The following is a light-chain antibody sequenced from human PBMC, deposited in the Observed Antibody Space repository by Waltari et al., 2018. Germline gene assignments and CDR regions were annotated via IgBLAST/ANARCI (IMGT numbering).Light chain of an antibody. CDR3: ASWDGSLAAYV. J-gene: IGLJ1*01. Sequence: QSVLTQPPSASGTPGPRVTISCSGGASNIGSNAVNWYHPLPGAAPKLVILNNSQRPSGISDRFSGSTSGASASLAISGLQSDDEADYYCASWDGSLAAYVFGGGTKVTV. CDR2: NNS. CDR1: ASNIGSNA. V-gene: IGLV1-44*01.